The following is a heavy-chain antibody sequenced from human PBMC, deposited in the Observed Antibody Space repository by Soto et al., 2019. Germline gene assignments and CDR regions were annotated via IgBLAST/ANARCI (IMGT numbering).Heavy chain of an antibody. J-gene: IGHJ4*02. V-gene: IGHV3-23*01. Sequence: GGSLRLSCAASGFTFSSYAMSWVRQTPGKGLEWVSTLSGTGGTTYYADSVKGRFTISRDNSKNTLYLQMNSLRAEDTAVYYCATYGTGYSSSWYYWGQGTLVTVSS. CDR1: GFTFSSYA. CDR2: LSGTGGTT. D-gene: IGHD6-13*01. CDR3: ATYGTGYSSSWYY.